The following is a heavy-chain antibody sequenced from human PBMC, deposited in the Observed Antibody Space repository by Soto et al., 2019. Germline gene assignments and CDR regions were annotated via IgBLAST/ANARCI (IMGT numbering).Heavy chain of an antibody. D-gene: IGHD6-13*01. CDR3: ARLHYSSSWYWFDP. CDR1: GYSFTSYW. J-gene: IGHJ5*02. CDR2: IYPDDSGT. Sequence: PGESLKISCKGSGYSFTSYWSGWVRQMPGEGVEWIGIIYPDDSGTRYSRSCQGQVTISADESISTAYLQWSSLEASDTAMYYCARLHYSSSWYWFDPWGQGTLVTVSS. V-gene: IGHV5-51*01.